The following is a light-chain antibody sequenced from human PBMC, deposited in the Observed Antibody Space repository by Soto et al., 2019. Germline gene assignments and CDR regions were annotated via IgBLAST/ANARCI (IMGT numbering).Light chain of an antibody. CDR3: QQYDNLPPYT. V-gene: IGKV1-33*01. J-gene: IGKJ2*01. CDR2: DAS. Sequence: DIQVTQSPSSLAVSVGDRVTITCQASRDISVYLNWYQQKPGKHPKLLVFDASNLQTGVPSRFSGSGSGTHFTFTINNLQPEDVATYYCQQYDNLPPYTFGQGTKLEIK. CDR1: RDISVY.